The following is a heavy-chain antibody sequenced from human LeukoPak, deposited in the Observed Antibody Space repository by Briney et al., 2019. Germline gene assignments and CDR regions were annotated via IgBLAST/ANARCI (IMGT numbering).Heavy chain of an antibody. CDR2: IKQDGREK. D-gene: IGHD6-6*01. Sequence: GGSLRLSCAASGFTFSTYWMSWVRQAPGKGLEWVANIKQDGREKYYVDSVKGRFTISRDNAKNSLYLQMNSLRAVDTAVYYCARDLDPSSSPFPYYFDYWGQGTLVTVSS. CDR1: GFTFSTYW. V-gene: IGHV3-7*01. CDR3: ARDLDPSSSPFPYYFDY. J-gene: IGHJ4*02.